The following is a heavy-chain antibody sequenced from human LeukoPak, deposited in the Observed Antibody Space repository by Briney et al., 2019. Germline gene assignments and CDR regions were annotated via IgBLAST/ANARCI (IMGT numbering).Heavy chain of an antibody. CDR2: ISAYNGNT. J-gene: IGHJ4*02. D-gene: IGHD2-2*01. CDR3: ARDLTSPGDFDY. Sequence: ASVKVSCKASGGTFSSYAISWVRQAPGQGLEWMGWISAYNGNTNYAQKLQGRVTMTTDTSTSTAYMELRSLRSDDTAVYYCARDLTSPGDFDYWGQGTLVTVSS. V-gene: IGHV1-18*01. CDR1: GGTFSSYA.